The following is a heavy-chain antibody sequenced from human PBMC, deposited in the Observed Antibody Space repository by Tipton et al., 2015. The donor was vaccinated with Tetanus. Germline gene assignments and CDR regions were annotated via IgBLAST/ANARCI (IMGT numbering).Heavy chain of an antibody. V-gene: IGHV4-34*01. CDR2: INHSGST. CDR1: GGSFSGYY. D-gene: IGHD2-15*01. J-gene: IGHJ3*02. Sequence: TLSLTCAVYGGSFSGYYWSWIRQPPGKGLEWIGEINHSGSTNYSPSLKSRVTISVDPSKNQFSLKLSSVTAADTAVYYCARYGKGYCSGGDCYSDAFEIWGQGTMVTVSS. CDR3: ARYGKGYCSGGDCYSDAFEI.